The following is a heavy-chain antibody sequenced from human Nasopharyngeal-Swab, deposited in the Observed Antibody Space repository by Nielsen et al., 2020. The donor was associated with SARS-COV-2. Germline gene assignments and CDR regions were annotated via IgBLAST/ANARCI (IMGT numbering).Heavy chain of an antibody. J-gene: IGHJ4*02. CDR3: ARSRAALLWFGESRHLFDY. CDR1: GGSISSYY. Sequence: SETLSLTRTVSGGSISSYYWGWIRPSPGEGLEWVGYFYFSGITKYNPSLKSRVTISVDTSKNQFSLKLSSVTAADTAVYYCARSRAALLWFGESRHLFDYWGQGTLVTVSS. D-gene: IGHD3-10*01. CDR2: FYFSGIT. V-gene: IGHV4-59*12.